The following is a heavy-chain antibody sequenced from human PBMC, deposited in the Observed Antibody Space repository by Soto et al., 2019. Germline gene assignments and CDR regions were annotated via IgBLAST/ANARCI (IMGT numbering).Heavy chain of an antibody. V-gene: IGHV5-51*01. CDR3: ARTFGGHLYSFDF. CDR1: GYTFTSNR. D-gene: IGHD3-16*01. CDR2: IYPGDSET. J-gene: IGHJ4*02. Sequence: PGESLKISCKGSGYTFTSNRIGWVRQMPGKGLEWMGIIYPGDSETRYSPSFQGQVTISADKSINTAYLQWSSLKASDTAIYYCARTFGGHLYSFDFWGQGTLVTVS.